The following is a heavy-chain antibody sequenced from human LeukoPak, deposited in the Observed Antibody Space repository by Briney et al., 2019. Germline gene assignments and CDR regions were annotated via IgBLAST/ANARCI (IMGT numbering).Heavy chain of an antibody. CDR3: ARDAGYSSSWYQLYYFDY. Sequence: GGSLRLSCAASGFTFSSYSMNWVRQAPGKGLEWVSSISSSSSYIYYADSVKGRFTISRENAKNSLYLQMNSLRAEDTAVYYCARDAGYSSSWYQLYYFDYWGQGTLVTVSS. CDR2: ISSSSSYI. J-gene: IGHJ4*02. CDR1: GFTFSSYS. D-gene: IGHD6-13*01. V-gene: IGHV3-21*01.